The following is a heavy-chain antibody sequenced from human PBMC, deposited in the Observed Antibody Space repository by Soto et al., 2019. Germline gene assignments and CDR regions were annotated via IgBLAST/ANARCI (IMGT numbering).Heavy chain of an antibody. CDR3: AREGAAPYYYYGMDV. J-gene: IGHJ6*02. CDR2: IYYSGST. D-gene: IGHD6-6*01. V-gene: IGHV4-31*03. Sequence: QVQLQESGPGLVKPSQTLSLTCTVSGGSISSGGYFWSWIRQHPGKVLEWIGFIYYSGSTYYNPYLKSRVTKSVDTSKNQFPLKRSSVTAADTAVYYCAREGAAPYYYYGMDVWGQGTTVTVSS. CDR1: GGSISSGGYF.